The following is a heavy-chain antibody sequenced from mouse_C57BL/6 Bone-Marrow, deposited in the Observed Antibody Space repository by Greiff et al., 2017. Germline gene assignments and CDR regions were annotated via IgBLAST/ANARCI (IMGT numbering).Heavy chain of an antibody. D-gene: IGHD1-1*01. CDR3: TRSRLRNFDY. J-gene: IGHJ2*01. V-gene: IGHV1-15*01. CDR1: GYTFTDYE. Sequence: VQLVESGAELVRPGASVTLSCKASGYTFTDYEMHWVKQTPVHGLEWIGAIDPETGGTAYNQKFKGKAILTADKSSSTAYMELRSLTSEDSAVYYCTRSRLRNFDYWGQGTTLTVSS. CDR2: IDPETGGT.